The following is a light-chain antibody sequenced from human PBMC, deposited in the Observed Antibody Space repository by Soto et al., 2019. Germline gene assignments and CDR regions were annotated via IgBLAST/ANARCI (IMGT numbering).Light chain of an antibody. V-gene: IGLV1-44*01. Sequence: QAVVTQPPSASGTPGQRVSISCSGSSSSIGSNTVNWYQQLPGTAPKLLIYSYSQRPSGVPDRFSGSKSGTSASLAISGLQSEDEADYYCAAWDDSLNGWVFGGGTKVTVL. J-gene: IGLJ3*02. CDR1: SSSIGSNT. CDR3: AAWDDSLNGWV. CDR2: SYS.